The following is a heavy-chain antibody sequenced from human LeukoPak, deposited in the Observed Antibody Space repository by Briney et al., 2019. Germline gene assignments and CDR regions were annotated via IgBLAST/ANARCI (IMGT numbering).Heavy chain of an antibody. V-gene: IGHV3-53*01. CDR2: IYSGGST. J-gene: IGHJ6*02. D-gene: IGHD5-12*01. Sequence: GGSLRLSCAASGFTVSSNYMSWVRQAPGKGLEWVSVIYSGGSTYYADSVKGRFTISRDNSKNTLYLQMNSLRAEDTAVYYCARDKGRYDYQTGLYYYYGMDVWGQGTTVTVSS. CDR3: ARDKGRYDYQTGLYYYYGMDV. CDR1: GFTVSSNY.